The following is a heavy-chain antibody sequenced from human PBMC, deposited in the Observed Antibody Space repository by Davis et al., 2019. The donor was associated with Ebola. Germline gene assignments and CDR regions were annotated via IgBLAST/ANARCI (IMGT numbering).Heavy chain of an antibody. CDR1: GFTFSSYA. V-gene: IGHV3-30-3*01. CDR3: ARSSGDILTGFDY. CDR2: ISYDGSNK. J-gene: IGHJ4*02. Sequence: GSLRLSCAASGFTFSSYAMHWVRQAPGKGLEWVAVISYDGSNKYYADSVKGRFTISRDNSKNTLYLQMNSLRAEDTAVYYCARSSGDILTGFDYWGQGTLVTVSS. D-gene: IGHD3-9*01.